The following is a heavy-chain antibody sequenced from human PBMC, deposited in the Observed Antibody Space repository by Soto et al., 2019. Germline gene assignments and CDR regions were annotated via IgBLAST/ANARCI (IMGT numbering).Heavy chain of an antibody. J-gene: IGHJ6*02. CDR2: IYSGGST. Sequence: EVQLVETGGGLIQPGGSLRLSCAASGFTVSSNYMSWVRQAPGKGLEWVSVIYSGGSTYYADSVKGRFTISRDNSKNTLYLQMNSLRAEDTAVYYCARDRGVSPPNYYCYGMDVWGQGTTVTVSS. CDR1: GFTVSSNY. D-gene: IGHD3-10*01. V-gene: IGHV3-53*02. CDR3: ARDRGVSPPNYYCYGMDV.